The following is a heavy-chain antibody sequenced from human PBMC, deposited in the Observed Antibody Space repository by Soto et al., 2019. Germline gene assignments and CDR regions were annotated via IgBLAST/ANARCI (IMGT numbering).Heavy chain of an antibody. J-gene: IGHJ4*02. CDR2: IKEDGSEE. Sequence: EVQLVESGGDLVQPGGSLRLSCAASGFTFDNFWMSWVRQAQGKGLEWVANIKEDGSEEYYVDSVKGRFTISRDNAKNSLFLQMNSLRAEDTSVYYCARAQRRFGLGLIVVVGFDFWGQGTLVTVSS. V-gene: IGHV3-7*01. CDR3: ARAQRRFGLGLIVVVGFDF. D-gene: IGHD3-22*01. CDR1: GFTFDNFW.